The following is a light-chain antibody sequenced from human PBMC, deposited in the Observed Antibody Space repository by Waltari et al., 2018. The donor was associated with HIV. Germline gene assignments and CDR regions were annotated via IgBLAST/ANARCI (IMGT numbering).Light chain of an antibody. CDR2: RDY. J-gene: IGLJ1*01. V-gene: IGLV1-47*01. CDR1: NSNVGSKP. Sequence: QSVLTQPPSASGTLGQRVTISCPGSNSNVGSKPVYWFQQVPGTAPKLLIYRDYQRRSGIPDRFSGSKYGASASLTISGLRSEDEADYYCVAWDDSLSGYVFGTGTKVSVL. CDR3: VAWDDSLSGYV.